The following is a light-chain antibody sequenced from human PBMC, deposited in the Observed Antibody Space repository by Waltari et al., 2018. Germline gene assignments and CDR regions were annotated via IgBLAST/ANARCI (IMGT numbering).Light chain of an antibody. CDR1: NSDIGASNY. Sequence: QSALTQPASVSGSPGQSITISCPGTNSDIGASNYVFWYQQYPGTAPKLIIYDVNSRPSGISVRFSGSKSGNTASLTISGLQAEDEADYYCSAHSASSTHVLFGGGTKLTVL. V-gene: IGLV2-14*03. J-gene: IGLJ2*01. CDR2: DVN. CDR3: SAHSASSTHVL.